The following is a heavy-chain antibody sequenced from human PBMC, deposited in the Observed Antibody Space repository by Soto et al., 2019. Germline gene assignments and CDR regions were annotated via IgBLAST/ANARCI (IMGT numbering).Heavy chain of an antibody. Sequence: QVQLQESGPGLVKPSQTLFLTCTVSGGSISSGGYYWSWIRQHPGKGLEWIGYIYYSGSTYYNPSLKSRVTISVDTSKNQFSLKLSSVTAADTAVYYCARWTEPGDRDYYYGMDVWGQGTTVTVSS. J-gene: IGHJ6*02. V-gene: IGHV4-31*03. CDR3: ARWTEPGDRDYYYGMDV. CDR1: GGSISSGGYY. D-gene: IGHD7-27*01. CDR2: IYYSGST.